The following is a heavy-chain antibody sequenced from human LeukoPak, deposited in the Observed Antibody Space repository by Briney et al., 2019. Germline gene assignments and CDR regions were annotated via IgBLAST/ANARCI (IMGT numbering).Heavy chain of an antibody. Sequence: PSETLSLTCSVSGDSISSARNYWGWIRQSPGKGLEWLASVYSRGSTHSNPSLTSRVSISIDMSKNQFSLKLYSVTASDAAIYYCARHLSGTAMAHYFDFWGQGTLVTVSS. CDR3: ARHLSGTAMAHYFDF. V-gene: IGHV4-39*01. D-gene: IGHD5-18*01. J-gene: IGHJ4*02. CDR2: VYSRGST. CDR1: GDSISSARNY.